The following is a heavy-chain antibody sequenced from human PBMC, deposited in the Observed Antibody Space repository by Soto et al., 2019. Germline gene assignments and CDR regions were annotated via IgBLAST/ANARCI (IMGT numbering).Heavy chain of an antibody. CDR1: GGTFSSYA. CDR2: IIPIFGTA. V-gene: IGHV1-69*13. D-gene: IGHD1-1*01. J-gene: IGHJ4*02. Sequence: RASVKVSCKASGGTFSSYAISWVRQAPGQGLEWMGGIIPIFGTANYAQKFQGRVTITADESASTAYMELSSLRSDDTAVYYCVRGVKDPSNDIDYWGQGTLVTVSS. CDR3: VRGVKDPSNDIDY.